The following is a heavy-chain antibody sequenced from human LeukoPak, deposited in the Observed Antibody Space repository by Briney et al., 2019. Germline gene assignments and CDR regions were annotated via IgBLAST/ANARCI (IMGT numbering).Heavy chain of an antibody. CDR3: ARDPRGSSSWGFDY. V-gene: IGHV3-53*01. Sequence: GGSLRLSCVDSGFTFTNAWMSWVRQAPGKGLEWVSVIYSGGTTYYADSVKGRFTISRDNSKNTLYLQMNSLRGEDTAVYYCARDPRGSSSWGFDYWGQGTLVTVSS. J-gene: IGHJ4*02. CDR2: IYSGGTT. D-gene: IGHD6-13*01. CDR1: GFTFTNAW.